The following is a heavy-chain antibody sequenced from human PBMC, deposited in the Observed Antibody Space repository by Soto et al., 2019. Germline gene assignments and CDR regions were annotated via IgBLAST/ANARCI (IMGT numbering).Heavy chain of an antibody. V-gene: IGHV4-30-4*01. D-gene: IGHD4-4*01. J-gene: IGHJ6*02. CDR2: IYYSGIT. CDR3: TRDIRVTTVTGGYYYYGMDV. CDR1: GGSISSGDYY. Sequence: SETVSLTGTVSGGSISSGDYYWRWIRQPPGKGVEWIGHIYYSGITYYNPSLKSRLSMSLDTSKNQFSLKLSSVTAADTAVYYCTRDIRVTTVTGGYYYYGMDVWGQGTTVTVSS.